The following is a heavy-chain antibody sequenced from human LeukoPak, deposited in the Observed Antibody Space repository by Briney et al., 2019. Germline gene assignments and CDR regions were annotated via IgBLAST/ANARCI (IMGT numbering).Heavy chain of an antibody. J-gene: IGHJ5*02. CDR3: AKGGYTTWFDP. V-gene: IGHV3-23*01. D-gene: IGHD2-15*01. Sequence: GGSLRLSCAASGFTFRDYSMSWVRQAPGKGLEWVSNIRSTGGDTYYTDSVKGWFTISRDNSKNTLYLEMNSLRAEDTAVYYCAKGGYTTWFDPWGQGTLVTVSS. CDR2: IRSTGGDT. CDR1: GFTFRDYS.